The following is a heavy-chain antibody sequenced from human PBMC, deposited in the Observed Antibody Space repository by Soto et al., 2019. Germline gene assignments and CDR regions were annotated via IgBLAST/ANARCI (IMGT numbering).Heavy chain of an antibody. J-gene: IGHJ4*02. CDR2: INPSVGTA. D-gene: IGHD3-9*01. CDR3: AKDGTYYDILTGYYQPHPSYFDY. V-gene: IGHV1-69*04. Sequence: SVKVSCKASGYTFTSYGISWVRQAPGQGLEWMGIINPSVGTANYAQKFQGRVTITADNSTNTLYLQMNSLRAEDTAVYYCAKDGTYYDILTGYYQPHPSYFDYWGQGTLVTVSS. CDR1: GYTFTSYG.